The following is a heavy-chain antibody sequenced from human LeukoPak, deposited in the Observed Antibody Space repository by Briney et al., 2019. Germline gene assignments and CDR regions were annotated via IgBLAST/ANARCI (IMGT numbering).Heavy chain of an antibody. CDR1: GFTFSSYW. V-gene: IGHV3-7*01. D-gene: IGHD6-13*01. CDR2: IKQDGSEK. CDR3: ARDRGASSSYIDY. J-gene: IGHJ4*02. Sequence: PGGCLRLSCAAPGFTFSSYWMSWGRQAPGKGLGWVANIKQDGSEKYYVDSVKGRFTISRDNAKNSLYLQMNSLRAEDTAVYYCARDRGASSSYIDYWGQGTLVTVSS.